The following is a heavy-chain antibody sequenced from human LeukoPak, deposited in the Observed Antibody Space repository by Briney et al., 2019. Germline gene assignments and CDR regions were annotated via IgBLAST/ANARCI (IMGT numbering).Heavy chain of an antibody. CDR2: VSGSGGST. CDR3: AKSDILTGYYLFDY. CDR1: GFTFSSYA. D-gene: IGHD3-9*01. J-gene: IGHJ4*02. V-gene: IGHV3-23*01. Sequence: GGSLRLSCAASGFTFSSYAMSWVRQAPGKGLEWVSAVSGSGGSTYYADSVKGRFTISRDNSKNTLYLQMNSLRAEDTAVHYCAKSDILTGYYLFDYWGQGTLVTVSS.